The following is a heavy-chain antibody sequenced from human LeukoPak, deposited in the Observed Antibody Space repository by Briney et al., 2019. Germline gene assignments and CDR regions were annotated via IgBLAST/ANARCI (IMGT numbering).Heavy chain of an antibody. D-gene: IGHD3-22*01. CDR2: ISSSGSTI. Sequence: GGSLRLSCAASGFTFSSYEMNWVRQAPGKGLEWVSYISSSGSTIYYADSVKGRFTISRDNAKNSLYLQMNSLRAEDTAAYYCARDGMAYYYDSSGSFDYWGQGTLVTVSS. CDR1: GFTFSSYE. CDR3: ARDGMAYYYDSSGSFDY. V-gene: IGHV3-48*03. J-gene: IGHJ4*02.